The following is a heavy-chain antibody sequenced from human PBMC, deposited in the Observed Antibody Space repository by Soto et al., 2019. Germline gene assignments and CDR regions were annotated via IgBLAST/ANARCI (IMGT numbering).Heavy chain of an antibody. J-gene: IGHJ5*02. CDR2: IYYSGST. CDR3: ARDFHQGFDP. CDR1: GGSISSGGYY. Sequence: KPSETLSLTCTVSGGSISSGGYYWSWIRQHPGKGLEWIGYIYYSGSTYYNPSLKSRVTISVDTSKNQFSLKLSSVTAADTAVYYCARDFHQGFDPWGQGTLVTVSS. V-gene: IGHV4-31*03.